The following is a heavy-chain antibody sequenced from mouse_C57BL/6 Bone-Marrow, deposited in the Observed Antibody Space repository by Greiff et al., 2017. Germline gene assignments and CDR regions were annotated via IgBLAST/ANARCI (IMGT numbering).Heavy chain of an antibody. D-gene: IGHD2-13*01. CDR3: ARGGDGLFAY. Sequence: VQLQQPGPELVKPGASVKISCKASGYTFTDYNMAWVKQSHGKSLEWIGDINPYNGGTNYNQKFKGKATLTVDKSSSTAYMELRSLTSEDTAVYYCARGGDGLFAYWGQGTLVTVSA. J-gene: IGHJ3*01. CDR1: GYTFTDYN. CDR2: INPYNGGT. V-gene: IGHV1-18*01.